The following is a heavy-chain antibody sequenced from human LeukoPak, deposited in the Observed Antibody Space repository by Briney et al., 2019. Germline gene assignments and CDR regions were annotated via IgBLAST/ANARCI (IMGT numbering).Heavy chain of an antibody. D-gene: IGHD4/OR15-4a*01. CDR2: SYYSGST. CDR1: GSSISSSSYY. CDR3: ARHEYGIRDN. V-gene: IGHV4-39*01. J-gene: IGHJ4*02. Sequence: SETMSLTCAVSGSSISSSSYYWGWIRQPPRKRLERIGSSYYSGSTYYNPSLKIRVTISVDTSKNQFSLRRLSVTAADTAVYYCARHEYGIRDNWGQGTLVTVSS.